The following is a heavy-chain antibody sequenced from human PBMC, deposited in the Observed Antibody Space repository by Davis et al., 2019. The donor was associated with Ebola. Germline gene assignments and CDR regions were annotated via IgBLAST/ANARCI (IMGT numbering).Heavy chain of an antibody. CDR3: ARVGGTVPPRQVTMDV. J-gene: IGHJ6*02. CDR2: INPNSGGT. CDR1: GGTFSSYA. D-gene: IGHD1-1*01. V-gene: IGHV1-2*04. Sequence: ASVKVSCKASGGTFSSYAISWVRQAPGQGLEWMGWINPNSGGTNYAQKFQGWVTMTRDTSTSTVYMELSSLRSEDTAVYYCARVGGTVPPRQVTMDVWGQGTTVTVSS.